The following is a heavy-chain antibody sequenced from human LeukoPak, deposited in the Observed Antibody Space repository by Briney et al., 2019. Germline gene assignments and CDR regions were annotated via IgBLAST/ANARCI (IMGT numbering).Heavy chain of an antibody. CDR3: ARDVYSGSYRAQH. CDR1: GYTFTSYY. Sequence: GSVKVSCKASGYTFTSYYMHWVRQAPGQGLEWMGIINPSGGSTSYAQKFQGRVTMTRDTSTSTVYMELSSLRSEDAAVYYCARDVYSGSYRAQHWGQGTLVTVSS. D-gene: IGHD1-26*01. V-gene: IGHV1-46*01. CDR2: INPSGGST. J-gene: IGHJ1*01.